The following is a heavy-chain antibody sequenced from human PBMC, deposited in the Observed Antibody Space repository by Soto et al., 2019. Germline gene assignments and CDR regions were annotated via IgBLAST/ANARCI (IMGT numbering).Heavy chain of an antibody. Sequence: QVQLVESGGGVVQPGRSLRLSCAASGFTFSSYAMHWVRQAPGKGLAWVAVISYDGSNKYYADSVKGRFTISRDNSKNTLYLQMNSLRAEDTAVYYCARECITMIEYDAFDIWGKGTMVTVSS. CDR2: ISYDGSNK. CDR3: ARECITMIEYDAFDI. J-gene: IGHJ3*02. V-gene: IGHV3-30-3*01. D-gene: IGHD3-22*01. CDR1: GFTFSSYA.